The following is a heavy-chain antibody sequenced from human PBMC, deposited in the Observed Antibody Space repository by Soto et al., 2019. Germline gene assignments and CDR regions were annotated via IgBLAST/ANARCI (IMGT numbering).Heavy chain of an antibody. Sequence: SVRVSCKASGGTFSSYAISWVRQAPGHGLEWMGGIIPIFGTANYARKFQGRVTITADESTSTAYMELSSLRSEDTAVYYCPRGRGATFPLSSYGRDVWGQGTTVTVAS. D-gene: IGHD1-26*01. V-gene: IGHV1-69*13. CDR3: PRGRGATFPLSSYGRDV. J-gene: IGHJ6*02. CDR1: GGTFSSYA. CDR2: IIPIFGTA.